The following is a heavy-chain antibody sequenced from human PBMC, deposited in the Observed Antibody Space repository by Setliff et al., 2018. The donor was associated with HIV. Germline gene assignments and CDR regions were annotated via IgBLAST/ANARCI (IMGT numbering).Heavy chain of an antibody. CDR2: INSNSGGT. V-gene: IGHV1-2*02. CDR1: GYTFTAYY. CDR3: ARGGGSGWYSNWFDP. J-gene: IGHJ5*02. Sequence: ASVKVSCKTSGYTFTAYYLHWVRQAPGQGLEYMGWINSNSGGTNYAQKFQGRVTMTRDTSISTAYMEPSRLRSDDTAVYYCARGGGSGWYSNWFDPWGQGTLVTVSS. D-gene: IGHD6-19*01.